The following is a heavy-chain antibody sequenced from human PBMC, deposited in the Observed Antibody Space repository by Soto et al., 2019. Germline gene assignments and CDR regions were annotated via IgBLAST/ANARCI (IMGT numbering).Heavy chain of an antibody. Sequence: SVKVSCKASGGTFSSYTISWVRQAPGQGLEWMGRIIPILGIANYAQKFQGRVTSTADKSTRTAYMELSSLRSEDTAVYYCARALYDILTRYSFDYWGQGPLVTVSS. CDR3: ARALYDILTRYSFDY. CDR2: IIPILGIA. J-gene: IGHJ4*02. CDR1: GGTFSSYT. V-gene: IGHV1-69*02. D-gene: IGHD3-9*01.